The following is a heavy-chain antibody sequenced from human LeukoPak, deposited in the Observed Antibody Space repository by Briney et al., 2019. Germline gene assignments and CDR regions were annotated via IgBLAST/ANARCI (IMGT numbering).Heavy chain of an antibody. CDR3: ARRTDYGDPQVKLDY. J-gene: IGHJ4*02. V-gene: IGHV3-72*01. Sequence: QSGGSLRLSCAASGFTFSDHYMDWVRKAPGKGLEWVGRTRNKANSYTTEYAASVKGRFTISRDDSKNSLYLQMNSLRAEDTAVYYCARRTDYGDPQVKLDYWGQGTLVTVSS. CDR1: GFTFSDHY. D-gene: IGHD4-17*01. CDR2: TRNKANSYTT.